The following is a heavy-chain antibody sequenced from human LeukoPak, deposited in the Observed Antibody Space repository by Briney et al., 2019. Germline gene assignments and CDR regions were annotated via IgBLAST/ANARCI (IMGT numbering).Heavy chain of an antibody. D-gene: IGHD6-13*01. J-gene: IGHJ1*01. Sequence: ASMKVSCKSSGYTFSDYYVHWVRQAPGQGLEWTGWINPKNGATKYARKFLGRVTMTRDTSIDTVYMELSGLRSDDTAKFYCARGILQQQLVANWGQGTLVTVSS. CDR1: GYTFSDYY. CDR3: ARGILQQQLVAN. CDR2: INPKNGAT. V-gene: IGHV1-2*02.